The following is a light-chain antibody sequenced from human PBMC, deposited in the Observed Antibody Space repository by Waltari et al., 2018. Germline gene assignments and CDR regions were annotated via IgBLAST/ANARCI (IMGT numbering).Light chain of an antibody. CDR2: DES. Sequence: DIQMTQSPSSLSASVGDRVTITCQASQDTRNYLNWYQQKPGKAPKLLIYDESSLETGVPSRVSGNGSGTDFTFTISSLQPEDIATYYCQQYDNLVFTFGPGTKVDIK. J-gene: IGKJ3*01. CDR1: QDTRNY. V-gene: IGKV1-33*01. CDR3: QQYDNLVFT.